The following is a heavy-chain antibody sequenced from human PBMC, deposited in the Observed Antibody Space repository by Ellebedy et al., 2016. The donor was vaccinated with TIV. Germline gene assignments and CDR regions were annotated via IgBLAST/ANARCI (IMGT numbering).Heavy chain of an antibody. D-gene: IGHD3-16*01. CDR3: GAAIGVEGYYGLDV. CDR1: GYRFSDYW. J-gene: IGHJ6*02. Sequence: GESLKISCKGSGYRFSDYWIGWVRHMPGKGLEWMGTIYPDDSETRYSPSFEGQVTISVDKSFNLAYLQWSSLKTSDTAIYYRGAAIGVEGYYGLDVWGQGTTVTVSS. V-gene: IGHV5-51*01. CDR2: IYPDDSET.